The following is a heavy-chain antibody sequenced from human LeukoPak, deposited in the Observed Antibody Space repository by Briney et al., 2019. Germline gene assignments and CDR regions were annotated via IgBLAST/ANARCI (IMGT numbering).Heavy chain of an antibody. D-gene: IGHD3-3*01. CDR1: GGSISSYY. Sequence: SETLSLTCTVSGGSISSYYWSWIRQPPGKGLEWIGYIYYSGSTNYNPSLKSRVTISVDTSKNQFSLKLSSVTAADTAVYYCAGSITIFGVVTRNWFDPWGQGTLVTVSS. CDR2: IYYSGST. J-gene: IGHJ5*02. CDR3: AGSITIFGVVTRNWFDP. V-gene: IGHV4-59*01.